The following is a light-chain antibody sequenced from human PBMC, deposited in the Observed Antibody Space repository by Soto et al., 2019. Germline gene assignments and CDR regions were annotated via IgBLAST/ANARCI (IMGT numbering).Light chain of an antibody. J-gene: IGKJ1*01. V-gene: IGKV1-5*01. CDR2: DAS. CDR1: QSISSW. Sequence: DIQMTQSPSTLTVSVGDRVPITCRASQSISSWLAWYQQKPGKAPKLLIYDASSLESGVPSRFSGSGSGTEFTLTINSLQPDDFASSYCQPYNSYPYTFGQGTKVDIK. CDR3: QPYNSYPYT.